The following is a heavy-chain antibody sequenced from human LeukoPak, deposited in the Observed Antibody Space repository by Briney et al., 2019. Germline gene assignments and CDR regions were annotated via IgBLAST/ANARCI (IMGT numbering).Heavy chain of an antibody. D-gene: IGHD6-13*01. V-gene: IGHV4-61*02. CDR1: GGSISSGSYY. CDR3: ARAPVLYSSSWFDY. Sequence: SQTLSLTCTVSGGSISSGSYYWSWTRQPAGKGLEWIGRIYTSGGTNYNPSLKSRVTISVDTSKNQFSLKLSSVTAADTAVYYCARAPVLYSSSWFDYWGQGTLVTVSS. CDR2: IYTSGGT. J-gene: IGHJ4*02.